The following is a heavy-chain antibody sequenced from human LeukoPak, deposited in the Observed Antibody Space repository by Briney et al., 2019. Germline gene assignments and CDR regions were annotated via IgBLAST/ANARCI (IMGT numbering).Heavy chain of an antibody. CDR1: GYSFTAFY. D-gene: IGHD7-27*01. CDR3: ARVILGITPLLPVDY. J-gene: IGHJ4*02. V-gene: IGHV1-2*02. CDR2: INPNSGGT. Sequence: ASVKVSCKASGYSFTAFYIHWVRQAPGQGLEWMGWINPNSGGTNYAQKFQGRVTMTRDTSISTAYMELSRLRSDDTAVYYCARVILGITPLLPVDYWGQGTLVTVSS.